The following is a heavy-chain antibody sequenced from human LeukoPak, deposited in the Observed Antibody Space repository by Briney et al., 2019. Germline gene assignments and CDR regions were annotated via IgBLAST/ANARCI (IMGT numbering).Heavy chain of an antibody. Sequence: PGGSLRLSCAASGFTFSSYAMSWVRQAPGKGLEWVGRIKSKTDGGTTDYAAPVKGRFTISRDDSKNTLYLQMNSLKTEDTAVYYCTTDSSAPMIVVIDAFDIWGQGTMVTVSS. CDR1: GFTFSSYA. J-gene: IGHJ3*02. V-gene: IGHV3-15*01. CDR2: IKSKTDGGTT. CDR3: TTDSSAPMIVVIDAFDI. D-gene: IGHD3-22*01.